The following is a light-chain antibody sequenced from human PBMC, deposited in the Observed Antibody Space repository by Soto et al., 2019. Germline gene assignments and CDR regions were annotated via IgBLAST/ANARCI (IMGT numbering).Light chain of an antibody. V-gene: IGKV3-20*01. CDR2: DAS. CDR1: QSVSSSY. J-gene: IGKJ4*01. CDR3: QQYSSSPLT. Sequence: EIVLTQSPGTLSLSPGERATLSCRASQSVSSSYLGWYQQKPGQAPRLLIYDASSRATGVPDRFSGGGSGTDFTLTISRLEPEDFAVYYCQQYSSSPLTFGGGTKVEIK.